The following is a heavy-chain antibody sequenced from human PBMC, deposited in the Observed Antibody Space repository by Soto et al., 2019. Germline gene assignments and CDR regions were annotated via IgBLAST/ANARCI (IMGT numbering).Heavy chain of an antibody. Sequence: PSETLSLTCTVSGGYISSGGYYWSWIRQHPGKGLEWIGYIYYSGSTYYNPALKSRVTISVDTSKNQFSLKLSSVTAADTAVYYCARDGYCSGASCFPYYYYGMDVWGQGTTVTVSS. J-gene: IGHJ6*02. CDR2: IYYSGST. CDR3: ARDGYCSGASCFPYYYYGMDV. D-gene: IGHD2-15*01. V-gene: IGHV4-31*03. CDR1: GGYISSGGYY.